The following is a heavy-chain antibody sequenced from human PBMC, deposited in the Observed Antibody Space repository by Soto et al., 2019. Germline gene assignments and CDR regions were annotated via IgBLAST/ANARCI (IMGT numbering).Heavy chain of an antibody. Sequence: ASVKVSCKASGYTFTSYDINWVRQATGQGLEWMGWMNPNSGNTGYAQKFQGRVTMTRNTSISTAYMELSSLRSEDTAVYYCARGGLVVPAAMVYYYMDVWGKGTTVTVSS. CDR2: MNPNSGNT. J-gene: IGHJ6*03. CDR1: GYTFTSYD. CDR3: ARGGLVVPAAMVYYYMDV. V-gene: IGHV1-8*01. D-gene: IGHD2-2*01.